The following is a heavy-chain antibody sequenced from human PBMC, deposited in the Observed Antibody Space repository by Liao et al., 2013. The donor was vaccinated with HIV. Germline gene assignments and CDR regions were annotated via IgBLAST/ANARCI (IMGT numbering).Heavy chain of an antibody. CDR2: IFTSGNT. CDR1: GTSISGNSFV. D-gene: IGHD3-3*01. Sequence: QIQLQESGPGLVKPSQTLSLTCTVSGTSISGNSFVWSWIRQPAGKGLEWIGRIFTSGNTNFNPSLKSRVTMSLDTARNHFSLKLTSVTAADTAVYYCARGTIFGPDYWGQGTLVTVSS. J-gene: IGHJ4*02. V-gene: IGHV4-61*02. CDR3: ARGTIFGPDY.